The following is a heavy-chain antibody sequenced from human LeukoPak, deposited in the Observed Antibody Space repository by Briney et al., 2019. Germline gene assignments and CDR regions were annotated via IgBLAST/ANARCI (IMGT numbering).Heavy chain of an antibody. CDR3: ARIRITIFGVVINGPTGRGFDP. CDR2: INHSGST. CDR1: GGSFSGYY. Sequence: SETLSLTCAVYGGSFSGYYWSWIRQPPGKGLEWIGEINHSGSTNYNPSLKSRVTISVDTSKNQFSLKRSSVTAADTDVYYCARIRITIFGVVINGPTGRGFDPWGQGNLVTVFS. V-gene: IGHV4-34*01. J-gene: IGHJ5*02. D-gene: IGHD3-3*01.